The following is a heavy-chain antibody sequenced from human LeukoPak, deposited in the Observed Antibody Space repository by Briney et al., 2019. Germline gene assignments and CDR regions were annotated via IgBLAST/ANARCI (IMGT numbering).Heavy chain of an antibody. CDR3: AKASEYDFWSGYPTPALDY. CDR1: GLTFSSYA. V-gene: IGHV3-23*01. CDR2: ISGSGGST. Sequence: GGSLRLSCTASGLTFSSYAMSWVRQAPGKGLEWVSAISGSGGSTYYADSVKGRFTISRDNSKNTLYLQMNSLRAEDTAVYYCAKASEYDFWSGYPTPALDYWGQGTLATVSS. D-gene: IGHD3-3*01. J-gene: IGHJ4*02.